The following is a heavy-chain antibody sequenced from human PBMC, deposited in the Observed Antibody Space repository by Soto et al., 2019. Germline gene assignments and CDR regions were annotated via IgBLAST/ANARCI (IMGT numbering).Heavy chain of an antibody. J-gene: IGHJ4*02. CDR2: ISYDGSNK. Sequence: QVQLVESGGGVVQPGRSLRLSCAASGFTFSSYGMHWVRQAPGKGLEWVAVISYDGSNKYYADSVKGRFTISRDNSKNTLYLQRNSLRAEDTAVYYCAKDGSAYCGGDCYPYYFDYWGQGTLVTVSS. V-gene: IGHV3-30*18. CDR3: AKDGSAYCGGDCYPYYFDY. CDR1: GFTFSSYG. D-gene: IGHD2-21*02.